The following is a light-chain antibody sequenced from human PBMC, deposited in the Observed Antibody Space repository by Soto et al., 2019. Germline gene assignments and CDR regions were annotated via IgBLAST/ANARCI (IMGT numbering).Light chain of an antibody. CDR3: SSYTSSSTLEV. V-gene: IGLV2-14*01. J-gene: IGLJ1*01. CDR2: DVS. Sequence: QSALTQPASVSGSPGQSITISCTGTSSDVGAYNYVSWYQQHPGKAPKLMIYDVSNRPSGISNRFSGSKSGNTASLTISGLQAEDEADYYCSSYTSSSTLEVFGTGTKVPS. CDR1: SSDVGAYNY.